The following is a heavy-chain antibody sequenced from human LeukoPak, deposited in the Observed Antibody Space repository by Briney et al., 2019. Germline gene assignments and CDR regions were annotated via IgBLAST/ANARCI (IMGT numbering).Heavy chain of an antibody. D-gene: IGHD6-6*01. CDR1: GGSISSGGYY. J-gene: IGHJ4*02. Sequence: SQTLSLTCTVSGGSISSGGYYWSWIRQHPGRGLEWIVYIYYSGSTYYNPSLKSRVTISVDTSKNQFSLKLSSVTAADTAVYYCAREGVAYSSSSGPDYWGQGTLVTVSS. V-gene: IGHV4-31*03. CDR2: IYYSGST. CDR3: AREGVAYSSSSGPDY.